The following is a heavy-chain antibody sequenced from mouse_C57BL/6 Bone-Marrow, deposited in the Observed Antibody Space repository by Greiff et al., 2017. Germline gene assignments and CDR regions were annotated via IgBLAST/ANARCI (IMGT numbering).Heavy chain of an antibody. CDR1: GFTFSSYA. CDR3: AKGELGRDAIDY. CDR2: ISAGGSYT. J-gene: IGHJ4*01. V-gene: IGHV5-4*03. Sequence: DVKLVESGGGLVKPGGSLKLSCAASGFTFSSYAMSWVRQTPEKRLEWVATISAGGSYTYYPDNVKGRFTISRDNAKNNLYLQMSHLKSEDTAMYYCAKGELGRDAIDYWGQGTSVTVSS. D-gene: IGHD4-1*01.